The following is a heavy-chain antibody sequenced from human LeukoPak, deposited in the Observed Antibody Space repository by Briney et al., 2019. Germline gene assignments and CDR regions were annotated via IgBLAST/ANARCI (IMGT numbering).Heavy chain of an antibody. CDR2: IYYSGST. J-gene: IGHJ4*02. Sequence: SLRTYGMHWVRQAPGKGLEWIGSIYYSGSTYYNPSLKSRVTISIDTSKNQFSLKLSSVTAADTAVYYCARVLYGRHFDYWGQGTLVTVSS. CDR1: SLRTYG. V-gene: IGHV4-39*07. D-gene: IGHD3-10*01. CDR3: ARVLYGRHFDY.